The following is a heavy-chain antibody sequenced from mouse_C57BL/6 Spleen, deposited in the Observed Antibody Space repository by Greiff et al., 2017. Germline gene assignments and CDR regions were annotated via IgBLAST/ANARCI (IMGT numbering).Heavy chain of an antibody. J-gene: IGHJ1*03. CDR2: IYPGDGDT. CDR1: GYAFSSSW. CDR3: ARHGSSLYWYFDV. D-gene: IGHD1-1*01. Sequence: QVQLQQSGPELVKPGASVKISCKASGYAFSSSWMNWVKQRPGKGLEWIGRIYPGDGDTNSNGKFKGKATLTADKSSSTAYMQLSSLTSEDSAVYFCARHGSSLYWYFDVWGTGTTVTVSS. V-gene: IGHV1-82*01.